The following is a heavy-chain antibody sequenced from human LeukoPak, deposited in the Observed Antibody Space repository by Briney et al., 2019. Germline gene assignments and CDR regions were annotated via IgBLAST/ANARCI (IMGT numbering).Heavy chain of an antibody. J-gene: IGHJ4*02. CDR2: IHTSGSA. CDR3: ARDIVYLIDEDYG. D-gene: IGHD4-17*01. V-gene: IGHV4-4*07. CDR1: GSSFNSYY. Sequence: PSETLSLTCTVSGSSFNSYYWSWIRQPAGKGLECIGRIHTSGSADYSPSLQSRVTISVDMSKKEFSLKLTSVTAADTAVYYCARDIVYLIDEDYGWGQGTLVTVSS.